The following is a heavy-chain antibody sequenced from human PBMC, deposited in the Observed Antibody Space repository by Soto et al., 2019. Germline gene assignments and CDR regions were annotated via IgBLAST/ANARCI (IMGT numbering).Heavy chain of an antibody. CDR3: AGGLPGYFDN. D-gene: IGHD4-17*01. V-gene: IGHV1-3*01. CDR2: INAGSGYT. Sequence: QVQLVQSGAEVKKPGASVKVSCKASGYSFTSYSMHWVRQAPGQRLEWLGWINAGSGYTKYSQKFQGRVTLTRDTSATTAYMDLSSLRSEDTAVYFCAGGLPGYFDNWGQGTLVTVSS. J-gene: IGHJ4*02. CDR1: GYSFTSYS.